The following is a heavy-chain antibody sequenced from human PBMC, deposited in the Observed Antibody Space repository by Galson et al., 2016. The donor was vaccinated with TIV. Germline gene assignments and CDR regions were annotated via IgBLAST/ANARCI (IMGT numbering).Heavy chain of an antibody. D-gene: IGHD4-17*01. CDR3: ARSGDYGDY. V-gene: IGHV1-8*02. J-gene: IGHJ4*02. CDR1: GYTFTSYE. Sequence: SVKVTCKASGYTFTSYEINWVRQATVQGLEWMGWKNPNSGNTGYAQKFRGRVTMTRNNSVRTAYIELSSLRSAYTAVYYCARSGDYGDYWGQGTLVTVSS. CDR2: KNPNSGNT.